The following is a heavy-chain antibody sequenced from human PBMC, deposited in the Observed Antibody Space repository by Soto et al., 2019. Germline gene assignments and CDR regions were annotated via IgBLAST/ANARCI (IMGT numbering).Heavy chain of an antibody. CDR2: ISYDGSNK. V-gene: IGHV3-30*18. CDR1: GFTFSSYG. J-gene: IGHJ6*02. CDR3: AKDLSSFGIAVAGTFYYYGMDV. Sequence: ESGGGVVQPGRSLRLSCAASGFTFSSYGMHWVRQAPGKGLEWVAVISYDGSNKYYADSVKGRFTISRDNSKNTLYLQMNSLRAEDTAVYYCAKDLSSFGIAVAGTFYYYGMDVWGQGTTVTVSS. D-gene: IGHD6-19*01.